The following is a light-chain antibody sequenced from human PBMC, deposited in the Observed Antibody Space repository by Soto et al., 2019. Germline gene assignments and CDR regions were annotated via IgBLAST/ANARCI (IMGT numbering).Light chain of an antibody. J-gene: IGLJ1*01. CDR3: TSSTSSSAQV. CDR2: EAS. CDR1: SGDVDAFDY. Sequence: QSALTQPASVSGSPVQSITISCTGTSGDVDAFDYVSWYQQHPGKAPKLMIFEASDRPSGVSDRFSGSKSGSTASLTISVLQAEDEADYYCTSSTSSSAQVFGAGTKVTVL. V-gene: IGLV2-14*01.